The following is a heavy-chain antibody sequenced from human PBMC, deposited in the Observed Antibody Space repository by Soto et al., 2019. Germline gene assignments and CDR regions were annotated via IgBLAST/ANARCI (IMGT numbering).Heavy chain of an antibody. CDR3: ASDPYYYASGF. V-gene: IGHV3-11*01. CDR1: GFRFSDHY. Sequence: QVQLVESGGGLVEPGGSLRLSCAASGFRFSDHYMTWIRQAPGKGLEWVSKISGDATTTYYADSVKGRFIVSRDNAKNSVYLQMNSLRVEDTAVYYCASDPYYYASGFWGQGTLVTVSS. J-gene: IGHJ4*02. CDR2: ISGDATTT. D-gene: IGHD3-10*01.